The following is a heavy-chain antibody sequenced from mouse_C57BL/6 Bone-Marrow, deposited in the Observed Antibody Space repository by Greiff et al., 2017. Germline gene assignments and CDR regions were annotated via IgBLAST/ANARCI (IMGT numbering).Heavy chain of an antibody. J-gene: IGHJ1*03. Sequence: QVQLQQPGAELVKPGASVKLSCKASGYTFTSYWMHWVKQRPGRGLEWIGRIVPNSGGTKYNEKFKSKATLTVDKPSSTAYMQLSSLTSEDSAVYYWARSGYIRGWYFDVWGTGTTVTVSS. CDR3: ARSGYIRGWYFDV. CDR1: GYTFTSYW. D-gene: IGHD1-3*01. V-gene: IGHV1-72*01. CDR2: IVPNSGGT.